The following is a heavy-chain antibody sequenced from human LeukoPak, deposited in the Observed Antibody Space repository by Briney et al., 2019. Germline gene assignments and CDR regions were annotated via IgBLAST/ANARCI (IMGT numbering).Heavy chain of an antibody. D-gene: IGHD3-3*01. Sequence: GGSLRLSCAASGFTFSSYWMSWVRQAPGKGLEWVANIKQDGSEKYYVDSVKGRFTISRDNAENSLYLQMNSLRAEDTAVYYCARHPGAITIFGVVSPKGYYYMDVWGKGTTVTVSS. CDR2: IKQDGSEK. CDR3: ARHPGAITIFGVVSPKGYYYMDV. CDR1: GFTFSSYW. J-gene: IGHJ6*03. V-gene: IGHV3-7*01.